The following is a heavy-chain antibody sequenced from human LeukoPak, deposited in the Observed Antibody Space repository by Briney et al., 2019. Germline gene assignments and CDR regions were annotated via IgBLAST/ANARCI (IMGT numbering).Heavy chain of an antibody. CDR3: AKDPSAFKVPAAADY. D-gene: IGHD2-2*01. J-gene: IGHJ4*02. CDR2: ISGSGGST. Sequence: PGGSLRLSCAASGFTFSSYAMSWVRQAPGKGLEWVSAISGSGGSTYYADSVKGRFTISRDNSKSTLYLQMNSLRAEDTAVYYCAKDPSAFKVPAAADYWGQGTLVTVSS. V-gene: IGHV3-23*01. CDR1: GFTFSSYA.